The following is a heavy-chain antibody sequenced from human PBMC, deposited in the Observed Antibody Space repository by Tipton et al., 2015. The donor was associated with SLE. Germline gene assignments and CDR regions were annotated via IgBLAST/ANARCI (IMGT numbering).Heavy chain of an antibody. J-gene: IGHJ4*02. CDR3: ARGRYSNYYFDY. CDR1: GFPFCSYA. Sequence: SLRLSCAASGFPFCSYAMHWVRQAPGKGLEYVSTISSNGGSTYYANSVKGRFTISRDNSKNTLYLQMGSLRAEDMAVYYCARGRYSNYYFDYWGQGTLVTVSS. V-gene: IGHV3-64*01. D-gene: IGHD4-11*01. CDR2: ISSNGGST.